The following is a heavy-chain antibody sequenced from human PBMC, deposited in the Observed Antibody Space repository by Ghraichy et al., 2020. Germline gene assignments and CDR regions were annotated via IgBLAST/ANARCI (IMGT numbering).Heavy chain of an antibody. CDR3: VKGEVFGVITYYGIDV. V-gene: IGHV3-64D*06. CDR1: GFTFSNYA. J-gene: IGHJ6*02. D-gene: IGHD3-3*01. CDR2: ISSNGGST. Sequence: GGSLRLSCSASGFTFSNYAMHWVRQAPGKGLEYVSAISSNGGSTCYADSVKGRFTISRDNSKNTLYLQMSSLRAEDTAVYYCVKGEVFGVITYYGIDVWGQGTTVTVSS.